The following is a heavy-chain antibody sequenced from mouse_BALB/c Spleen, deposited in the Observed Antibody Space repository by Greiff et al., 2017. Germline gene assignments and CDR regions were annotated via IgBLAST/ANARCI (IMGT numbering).Heavy chain of an antibody. Sequence: EVHLVESGGGLVQPGGSMKLSCVASGFTFSNYWMNWVRQSPEKGLEWVAEIRLKSNNYATHYAESVNGRFTISRDDSKSSVYLQMNNLRAEDTGIYYCTSSYAMDYWGQGTSVTVSS. CDR3: TSSYAMDY. V-gene: IGHV6-6*02. J-gene: IGHJ4*01. CDR1: GFTFSNYW. CDR2: IRLKSNNYAT.